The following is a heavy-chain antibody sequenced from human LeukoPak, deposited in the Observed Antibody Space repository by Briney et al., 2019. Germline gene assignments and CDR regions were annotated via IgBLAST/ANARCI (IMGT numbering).Heavy chain of an antibody. Sequence: KPSETLSLTCTVSGGSISSSSYYWGWIRQPPGKGLEWIGSIYYSGSTYYNPSLKSRVTISVDTSKNQFSLKLSSVTAADTAVYYCARDGITMVRGVNDAFDIWGQGTMVTVSS. J-gene: IGHJ3*02. CDR1: GGSISSSSYY. CDR3: ARDGITMVRGVNDAFDI. V-gene: IGHV4-39*07. CDR2: IYYSGST. D-gene: IGHD3-10*01.